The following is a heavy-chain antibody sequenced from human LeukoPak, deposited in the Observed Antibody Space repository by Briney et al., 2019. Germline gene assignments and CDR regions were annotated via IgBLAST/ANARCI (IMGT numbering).Heavy chain of an antibody. V-gene: IGHV3-43*01. J-gene: IGHJ3*02. CDR2: ST. D-gene: IGHD2-15*01. Sequence: STYYADSVKCRFTISRDNSKNSLYLQMNSLRTEDTALYYCAKESLGYCSGGSCYGAFDIWGQGTMVTVSS. CDR3: AKESLGYCSGGSCYGAFDI.